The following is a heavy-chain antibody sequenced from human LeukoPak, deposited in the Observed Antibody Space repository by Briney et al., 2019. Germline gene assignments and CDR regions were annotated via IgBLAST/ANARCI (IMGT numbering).Heavy chain of an antibody. CDR1: GYTLNEKS. V-gene: IGHV1-24*01. J-gene: IGHJ6*03. CDR2: FDPEDGET. CDR3: ATDSFCSGTHCFYYYMDV. Sequence: ASVKVSCKVSGYTLNEKSMHWVRQAPGTGLEWLGGFDPEDGETIYAEKFQDRITMTDDPSTDTAYMELSSLRSEDTAVYYCATDSFCSGTHCFYYYMDVWGKGTPVTVSS. D-gene: IGHD2-15*01.